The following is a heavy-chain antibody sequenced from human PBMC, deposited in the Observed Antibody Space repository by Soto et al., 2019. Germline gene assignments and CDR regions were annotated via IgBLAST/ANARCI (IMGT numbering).Heavy chain of an antibody. CDR3: AAGAMTTVTLFDY. CDR2: IVVSSGNT. D-gene: IGHD4-17*01. CDR1: GFTFTSSA. V-gene: IGHV1-58*01. J-gene: IGHJ4*02. Sequence: QMQLVQSGPEVKKPGTSVKVSCKASGFTFTSSAVQWVRQARGQRLEWIGWIVVSSGNTNYAQKYQERVTITRDMSTSTAYMELSSLRSEDTAVYYCAAGAMTTVTLFDYWGQGTLVTVSS.